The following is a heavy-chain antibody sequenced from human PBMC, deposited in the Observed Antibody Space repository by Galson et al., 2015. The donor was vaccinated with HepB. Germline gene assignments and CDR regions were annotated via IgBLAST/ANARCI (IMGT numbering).Heavy chain of an antibody. V-gene: IGHV1-24*01. CDR3: ATLTNYDSSGLDDAFDI. Sequence: SVKVSCKVSGYTLTELSMHWVRQAPGKGLEWMGGFDPEDGETIYAQKFQGRVTMTEDTSTDTAYMELSNLRSEDTAVYYCATLTNYDSSGLDDAFDIWGQGTMVTVSS. CDR1: GYTLTELS. CDR2: FDPEDGET. D-gene: IGHD3-22*01. J-gene: IGHJ3*02.